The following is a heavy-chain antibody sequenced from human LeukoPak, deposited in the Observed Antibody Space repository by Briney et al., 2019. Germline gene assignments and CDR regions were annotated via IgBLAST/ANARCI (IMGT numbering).Heavy chain of an antibody. CDR1: GGSISSYY. CDR2: IYYSGST. J-gene: IGHJ2*01. Sequence: SETLSLTCTVSGGSISSYYWSWIRQPPGKGLEWIGYIYYSGSTNYNPSLKSRVTISVDTSKNQFSLKLSSVTAADTAVYYCARRPPGGYYDSSGYPGDWYFDLWGRGTLVTVSS. CDR3: ARRPPGGYYDSSGYPGDWYFDL. D-gene: IGHD3-22*01. V-gene: IGHV4-59*08.